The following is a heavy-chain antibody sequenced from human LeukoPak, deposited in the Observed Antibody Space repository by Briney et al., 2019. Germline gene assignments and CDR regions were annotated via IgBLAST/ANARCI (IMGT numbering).Heavy chain of an antibody. V-gene: IGHV4-59*01. CDR2: IYYSGST. Sequence: PSETLSLTCTVSGGSISGYYWSWIRQPPGKGLEWIGYIYYSGSTNHNPSLKSRVTISVDTSKNQFSLKLSSVTAADTAVYYCAREDYGDYDDAFDIWGQGTMVTVSS. D-gene: IGHD4-17*01. CDR3: AREDYGDYDDAFDI. CDR1: GGSISGYY. J-gene: IGHJ3*02.